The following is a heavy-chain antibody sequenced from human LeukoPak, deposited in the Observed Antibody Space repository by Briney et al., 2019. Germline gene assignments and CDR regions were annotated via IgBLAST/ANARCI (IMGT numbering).Heavy chain of an antibody. CDR3: ARITMVRGVIFDWYFDL. V-gene: IGHV1-18*01. CDR1: GYTFTSYG. J-gene: IGHJ2*01. Sequence: ASVKVSCKASGYTFTSYGISWVRQAPGQGLEWMGWISAYNGNTNYAQKLQGRVTMTTDTSTSTAYMDLRSLRSDDTAVYYCARITMVRGVIFDWYFDLWGRGTLVTVSS. D-gene: IGHD3-10*01. CDR2: ISAYNGNT.